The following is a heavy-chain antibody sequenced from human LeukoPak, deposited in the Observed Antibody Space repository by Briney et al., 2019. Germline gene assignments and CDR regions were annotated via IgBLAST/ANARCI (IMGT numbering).Heavy chain of an antibody. D-gene: IGHD1-26*01. Sequence: GSPRLSCSAPGFPLRRYEITLVRQAPGKGPGWVSYISGGGDTIYYADSVKGRFTISRDNAKNSLYLQMTSLTADDTAVYYCASPYKRVGATFDCWGQGTLVTVSS. CDR2: ISGGGDTI. CDR1: GFPLRRYE. J-gene: IGHJ4*02. CDR3: ASPYKRVGATFDC. V-gene: IGHV3-48*03.